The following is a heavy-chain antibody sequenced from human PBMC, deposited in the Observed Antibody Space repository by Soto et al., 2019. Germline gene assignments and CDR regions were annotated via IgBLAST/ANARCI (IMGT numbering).Heavy chain of an antibody. CDR1: GYTLTELS. CDR2: FDPEDGET. J-gene: IGHJ3*02. Sequence: ASVRVSCKVSGYTLTELSMHWVRQAPGKGLEWMGGFDPEDGETIYAQKFQGRVTMTEDTSTDTAYMELSSLRSEDTAVYYCATQPHQYYDILTGPEAFDMRGKGKKVTV. CDR3: ATQPHQYYDILTGPEAFDM. V-gene: IGHV1-24*01. D-gene: IGHD3-9*01.